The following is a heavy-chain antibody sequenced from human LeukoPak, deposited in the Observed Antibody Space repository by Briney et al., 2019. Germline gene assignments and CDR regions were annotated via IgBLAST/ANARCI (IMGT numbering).Heavy chain of an antibody. CDR2: IFGSGGSP. D-gene: IGHD5-18*01. CDR3: GKTTTGYSSGQKPAWPVDS. V-gene: IGHV3-23*01. Sequence: GGSLRLSCEASGFTFGSYAMYWVRQAPGKGLEWVAGIFGSGGSPHYADSVRGRFTISRDNSKDTVYMQINSLRADDTAVYYCGKTTTGYSSGQKPAWPVDSWGQGTLVTVSS. CDR1: GFTFGSYA. J-gene: IGHJ4*02.